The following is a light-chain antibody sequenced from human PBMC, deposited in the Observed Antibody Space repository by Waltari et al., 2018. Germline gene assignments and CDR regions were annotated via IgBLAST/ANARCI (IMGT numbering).Light chain of an antibody. V-gene: IGLV2-11*01. Sequence: QSALTQPRSVSGSPGQSVTISCTGTSNDVGAYNYVSWHQQHPGKAPKLMIYDVSKRPSGFPDRFSASKSGNTASLTISGRQAEDEADYYCCSYTGTYTQWVFGGGTKLTVL. CDR3: CSYTGTYTQWV. CDR2: DVS. J-gene: IGLJ3*02. CDR1: SNDVGAYNY.